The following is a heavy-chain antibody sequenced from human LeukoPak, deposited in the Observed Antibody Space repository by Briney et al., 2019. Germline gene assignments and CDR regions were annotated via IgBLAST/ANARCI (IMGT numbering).Heavy chain of an antibody. CDR1: GASISGSGYY. CDR3: ARRGFKGYCSDGSCYSRQPNWFDP. Sequence: SETLSLTCAVSGASISGSGYYLGWIRQPPGKGREWMGIIFYPGSTYYNASLQSRVTISIDTSKNQFSLKLSSVTAADTAVYYCARRGFKGYCSDGSCYSRQPNWFDPWGQGTLVTVSS. D-gene: IGHD2-15*01. V-gene: IGHV4-39*01. CDR2: IFYPGST. J-gene: IGHJ5*02.